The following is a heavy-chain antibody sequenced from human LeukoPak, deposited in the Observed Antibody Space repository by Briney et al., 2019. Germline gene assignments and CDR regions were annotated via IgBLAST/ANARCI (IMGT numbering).Heavy chain of an antibody. Sequence: GASVKVSCKASGYTFTSYYMHWVRQAPGQGLESMGIINPSGGSTSCAQKFQGRVTMTRDTSTSTVYMELSSLRSEDTAVYYCARTTVTTEPWFDPWGQGTLVTVSS. CDR1: GYTFTSYY. V-gene: IGHV1-46*03. D-gene: IGHD4-11*01. CDR3: ARTTVTTEPWFDP. CDR2: INPSGGST. J-gene: IGHJ5*02.